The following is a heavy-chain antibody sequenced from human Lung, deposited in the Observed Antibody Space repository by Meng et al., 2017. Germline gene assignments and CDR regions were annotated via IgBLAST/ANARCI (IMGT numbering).Heavy chain of an antibody. CDR2: INPKSGDT. CDR3: ARDEDISAAGKLFGDY. CDR1: GYNFPDYY. J-gene: IGHJ4*02. D-gene: IGHD6-25*01. Sequence: QVHLVQSGAEVKKPGASVKVSFKPSGYNFPDYYIHWVRRAPGQGLEWMGRINPKSGDTHYAQKFQARVTMTGDTSISTAYMELSGLRSDDTAMYYCARDEDISAAGKLFGDYWGQGTLVTVSS. V-gene: IGHV1-2*06.